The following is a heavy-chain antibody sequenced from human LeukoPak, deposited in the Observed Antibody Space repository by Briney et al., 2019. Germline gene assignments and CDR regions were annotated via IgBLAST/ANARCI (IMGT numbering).Heavy chain of an antibody. CDR2: IYPNSGGT. Sequence: GASVKVSCKASGYTFTGYYMHWVRQAPGQELEWMGWIYPNSGGTNYAQKFQGRVTMTRDTSISTAYMELSRLRSDDTAVYYCARDSGSTYYYGSGSYYSWFDPWGQGTLVTVSS. V-gene: IGHV1-2*02. CDR1: GYTFTGYY. J-gene: IGHJ5*02. CDR3: ARDSGSTYYYGSGSYYSWFDP. D-gene: IGHD3-10*01.